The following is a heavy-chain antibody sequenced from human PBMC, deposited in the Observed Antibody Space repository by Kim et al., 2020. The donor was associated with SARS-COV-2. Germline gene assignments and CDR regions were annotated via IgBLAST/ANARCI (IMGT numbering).Heavy chain of an antibody. CDR2: ISSSGSTI. D-gene: IGHD3-3*01. J-gene: IGHJ6*02. CDR1: GFTFSSYE. Sequence: GGSLRLSCAASGFTFSSYEMNWVRQAPGKGLEWVSYISSSGSTIYYADSVKGRFTISRDNAKNSLYLQMNSLRAEDTAVYYCASLLTIFDYYYYYGMDVWGQGTTVTVSS. V-gene: IGHV3-48*03. CDR3: ASLLTIFDYYYYYGMDV.